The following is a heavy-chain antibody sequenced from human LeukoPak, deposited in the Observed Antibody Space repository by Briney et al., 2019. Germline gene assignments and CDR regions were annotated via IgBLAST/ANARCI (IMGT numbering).Heavy chain of an antibody. J-gene: IGHJ6*03. Sequence: PSETLSLTCAVSGYSISSGYYWGWIRQPPGKGLEWIGEINHTGSTNYNPSLKSRVTISVDTSKNQFSLKLSSVTAADTAVYYCAREWFPPLGYYYMDVWGKGTTVTVSS. CDR3: AREWFPPLGYYYMDV. V-gene: IGHV4-38-2*02. CDR2: INHTGST. D-gene: IGHD3-10*01. CDR1: GYSISSGYY.